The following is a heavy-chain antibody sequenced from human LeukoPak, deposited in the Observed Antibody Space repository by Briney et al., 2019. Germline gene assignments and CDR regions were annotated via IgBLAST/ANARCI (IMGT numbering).Heavy chain of an antibody. CDR3: ARALTIESSGYGY. CDR2: MNPNSGNT. Sequence: ASVKVSCKASGYTFTSYDINWVRQATGQGLEWMGWMNPNSGNTGYAQKLQGRVTMTTDTSTSTAYMELRSLRSDDTAVYYCARALTIESSGYGYWGQGTLVTVSS. J-gene: IGHJ4*02. V-gene: IGHV1-8*01. D-gene: IGHD3-22*01. CDR1: GYTFTSYD.